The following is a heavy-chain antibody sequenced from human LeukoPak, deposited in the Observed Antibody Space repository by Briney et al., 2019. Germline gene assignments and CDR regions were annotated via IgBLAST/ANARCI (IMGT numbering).Heavy chain of an antibody. D-gene: IGHD3-22*01. CDR2: INPNSGGT. Sequence: ASVKVSCKASGYTFTGYSMHWVRQAPGQGLEWMGWINPNSGGTNYAQKFQGRVTMTRDTSISTAYMELRRLKSDDTAVYYCARGGNYYDSSGYREDAFDIWSQGTMVTVSS. V-gene: IGHV1-2*02. J-gene: IGHJ3*02. CDR1: GYTFTGYS. CDR3: ARGGNYYDSSGYREDAFDI.